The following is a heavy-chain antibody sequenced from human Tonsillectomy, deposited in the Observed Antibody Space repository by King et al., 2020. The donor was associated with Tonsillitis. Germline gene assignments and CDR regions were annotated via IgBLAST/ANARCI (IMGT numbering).Heavy chain of an antibody. V-gene: IGHV4-59*01. Sequence: QLQESGPGLVKPSETLSLSCTVSGGSISSYYWSWIRQPPGKGLEWIGYIYYSGSTNYNPSLKSRVTISVDTSKNQFSLKLSSVTAADTAVYYCAGGPDYSNSFFDYWGQGTLVTVSP. CDR1: GGSISSYY. D-gene: IGHD4-11*01. CDR3: AGGPDYSNSFFDY. CDR2: IYYSGST. J-gene: IGHJ4*02.